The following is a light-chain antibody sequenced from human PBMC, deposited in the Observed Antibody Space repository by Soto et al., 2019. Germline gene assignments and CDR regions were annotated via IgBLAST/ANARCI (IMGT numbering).Light chain of an antibody. J-gene: IGKJ1*01. CDR3: QQYHTCWT. V-gene: IGKV1-39*01. Sequence: DIQMTQSPSSLSASVGDRVTITCRASQSISSYLNWYQQKPGKAPKLLIYAASSLQSGVPSRFSGSGSGTEFTLTISSLQPDDLATYYCQQYHTCWTFGQGTKVDI. CDR2: AAS. CDR1: QSISSY.